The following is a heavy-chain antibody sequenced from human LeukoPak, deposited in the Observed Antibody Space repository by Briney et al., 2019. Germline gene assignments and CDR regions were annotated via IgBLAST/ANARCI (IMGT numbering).Heavy chain of an antibody. D-gene: IGHD2-15*01. J-gene: IGHJ4*02. Sequence: GGSLRLSCAASGFAFDDYGMSWVRQVPGKGLEWVSGINWNRISTGYADPVKGRFTISRDNAKNSLYLQMNSLRAEDTAFYYCARDLLGYCSGGSCYPYYFDYWGQGTLVTVSS. CDR1: GFAFDDYG. V-gene: IGHV3-20*04. CDR3: ARDLLGYCSGGSCYPYYFDY. CDR2: INWNRIST.